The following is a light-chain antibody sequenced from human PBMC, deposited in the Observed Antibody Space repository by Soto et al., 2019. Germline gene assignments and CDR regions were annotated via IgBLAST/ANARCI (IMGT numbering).Light chain of an antibody. CDR2: LNSDGSH. CDR1: SGHSSYA. CDR3: QTWGTGIHVV. J-gene: IGLJ2*01. Sequence: QLVLTQSPSASASLGASVKLTCTLSSGHSSYAIAWHQQQPEKGPRYLMKLNSDGSHSKGDGIPDRFSGSSSGAERYLTISSPQYEDEADYYCQTWGTGIHVVFGGGTKLTVL. V-gene: IGLV4-69*01.